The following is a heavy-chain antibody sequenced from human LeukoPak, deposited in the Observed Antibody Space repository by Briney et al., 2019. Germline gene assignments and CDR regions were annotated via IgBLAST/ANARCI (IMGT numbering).Heavy chain of an antibody. CDR3: ARDNSLRYFDWFSHYYYYYYMDV. CDR1: GYTFTGYY. Sequence: VASVKVSCKASGYTFTGYYMHWVRQAPGQGLEWMGRINPNSGGTNYAQKFQGRVTMSRDTSISTAYMELSRLRSDDTAVYYCARDNSLRYFDWFSHYYYYYYMDVWGKGTTVTVSS. V-gene: IGHV1-2*06. D-gene: IGHD3-9*01. CDR2: INPNSGGT. J-gene: IGHJ6*03.